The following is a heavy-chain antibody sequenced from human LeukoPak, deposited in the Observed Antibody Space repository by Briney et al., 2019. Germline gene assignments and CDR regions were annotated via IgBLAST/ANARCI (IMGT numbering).Heavy chain of an antibody. CDR2: ISYDGSNK. V-gene: IGHV3-30-3*01. CDR3: ARDQEQLALDY. J-gene: IGHJ4*02. Sequence: GRSLRLSCAASGFTFSSYGMHWVRQAPGKGLEWVAVISYDGSNKYYADSVKGRFTISRDNSKNTLYLQMNSLRAEDTAVYYCARDQEQLALDYWGQGTLVTVSS. CDR1: GFTFSSYG. D-gene: IGHD6-6*01.